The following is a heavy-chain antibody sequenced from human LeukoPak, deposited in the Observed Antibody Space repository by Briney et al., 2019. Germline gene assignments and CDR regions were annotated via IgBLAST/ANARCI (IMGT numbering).Heavy chain of an antibody. D-gene: IGHD6-13*01. V-gene: IGHV1-2*06. CDR1: GYTFPGYY. J-gene: IGHJ4*02. Sequence: ASVKVSCKASGYTFPGYYMHWVRQAPGQGLEWMGRINPNSGGTNYAQKFQGRVTMTRDTSISTAYMELSRLRSDDTAVYYCARGARIAAAGKYYFDYWGQGTLVTVSS. CDR2: INPNSGGT. CDR3: ARGARIAAAGKYYFDY.